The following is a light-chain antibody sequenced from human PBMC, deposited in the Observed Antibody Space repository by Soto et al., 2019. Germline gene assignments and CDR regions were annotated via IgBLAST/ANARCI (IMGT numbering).Light chain of an antibody. CDR3: QQYKSHRRT. V-gene: IGKV1-5*03. J-gene: IGKJ1*01. CDR1: QSISSW. Sequence: DIQMTHSPPTLSASVGDRVTITCRASQSISSWLAWYQQKPWKSPKLLINKASSLESGVPSRFSGSGSGTEFTLTISSLQPDDFATYYCQQYKSHRRTFGQGTKVDIK. CDR2: KAS.